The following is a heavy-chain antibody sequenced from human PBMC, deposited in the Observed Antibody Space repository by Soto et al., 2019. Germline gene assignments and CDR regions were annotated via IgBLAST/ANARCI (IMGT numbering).Heavy chain of an antibody. V-gene: IGHV5-51*01. CDR1: GYSFTSYW. Sequence: PGESLKISCKGSGYSFTSYWIGWVRQMPGKGLEWMGVIYPGDSDTRYSPSFQGQVTISADKSISTAYLQWSSLKASDTAMYYCASAITRYYYGMDGWGQGTTVTVSS. J-gene: IGHJ6*02. CDR3: ASAITRYYYGMDG. CDR2: IYPGDSDT. D-gene: IGHD2-21*01.